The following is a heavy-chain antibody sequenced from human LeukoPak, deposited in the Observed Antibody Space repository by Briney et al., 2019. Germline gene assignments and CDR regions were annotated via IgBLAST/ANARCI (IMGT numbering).Heavy chain of an antibody. D-gene: IGHD4-23*01. CDR1: GDSVSSNSAA. Sequence: SQTLSLTCAISGDSVSSNSAAWNWIRQSPSRGLEWLGRTYYRSKWYNDYAVSVKSRITINPETSKNQFSLQLNSVTPEDTAVYYCARVSTVVTPGGFDYWGQGTLVTVSS. V-gene: IGHV6-1*01. CDR3: ARVSTVVTPGGFDY. CDR2: TYYRSKWYN. J-gene: IGHJ4*02.